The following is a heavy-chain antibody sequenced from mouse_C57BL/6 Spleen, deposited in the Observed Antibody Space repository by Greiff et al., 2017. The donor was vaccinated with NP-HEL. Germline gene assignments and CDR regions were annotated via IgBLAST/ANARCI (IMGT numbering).Heavy chain of an antibody. CDR1: GYTFTDYE. CDR2: IDPETGGT. J-gene: IGHJ3*01. Sequence: VKLVESGAELVRPGASVTLSCKASGYTFTDYEMHWVKQTPVHGLEWIGAIDPETGGTAYDQKFKGKAILTADKSSSTAYMELRSLTSEDSAVYYCTRRGKWAYWGQGTLVTVSA. CDR3: TRRGKWAY. D-gene: IGHD1-3*01. V-gene: IGHV1-15*01.